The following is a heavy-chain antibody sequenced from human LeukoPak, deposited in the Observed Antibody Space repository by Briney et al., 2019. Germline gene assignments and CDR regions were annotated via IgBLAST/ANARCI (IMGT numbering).Heavy chain of an antibody. J-gene: IGHJ4*02. CDR1: GFTFSSYA. Sequence: PGGSLRLSCAASGFTFSSYAMSWVRQAPGNGLEWVSAISVSGGSTYYADSVKGRFTISRDNSKNTLYLQMNSLRAEDTAVYYCAKGLVVIGPIQIDYWGQGTLVTVSS. CDR3: AKGLVVIGPIQIDY. V-gene: IGHV3-23*01. CDR2: ISVSGGST. D-gene: IGHD3-22*01.